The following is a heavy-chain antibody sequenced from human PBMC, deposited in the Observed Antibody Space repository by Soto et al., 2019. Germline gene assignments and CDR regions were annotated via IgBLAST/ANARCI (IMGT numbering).Heavy chain of an antibody. CDR1: GGSISSGGYS. Sequence: QLQPQESGSGLVKPSQTLSLTCAVSGGSISSGGYSWSWIRQPPGKGLEWIGYIYHSGSTYYNPSLKSRVTISVDRSKNQFSLKLSSVTAADTAVYYCARAPLGYCTNGVCFNMWYFDLWGRGTLVTVSS. D-gene: IGHD2-8*01. V-gene: IGHV4-30-2*01. J-gene: IGHJ2*01. CDR3: ARAPLGYCTNGVCFNMWYFDL. CDR2: IYHSGST.